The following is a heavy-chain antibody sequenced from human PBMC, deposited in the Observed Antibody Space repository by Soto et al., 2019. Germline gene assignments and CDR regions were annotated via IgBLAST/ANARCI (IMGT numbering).Heavy chain of an antibody. V-gene: IGHV4-39*07. CDR2: VYYDGST. J-gene: IGHJ4*02. D-gene: IGHD5-12*01. Sequence: SETLSLTCTVSGGFVSSSSFYWGWIRQPPGRGLEWIGAVYYDGSTYYNPSLKSRVTISVDTSKNQFSLKLSSVTAADTAVYYCARVNAHSGYDFLRIVHPYYFDYWGPGTLVTVSS. CDR3: ARVNAHSGYDFLRIVHPYYFDY. CDR1: GGFVSSSSFY.